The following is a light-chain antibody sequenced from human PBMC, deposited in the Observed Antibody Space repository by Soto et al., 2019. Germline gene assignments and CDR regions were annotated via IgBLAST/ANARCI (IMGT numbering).Light chain of an antibody. CDR2: KAS. Sequence: DIQMTQSPSTLSESVGDRVTITCRASQSVGSWLAWYQQKPGKAPKYLIYKASILESGVPSRFSGSGSGTEFTLTISSLQPDDFATYYCQQYDAYPWTFGQGTKLDFK. J-gene: IGKJ2*02. V-gene: IGKV1-5*03. CDR1: QSVGSW. CDR3: QQYDAYPWT.